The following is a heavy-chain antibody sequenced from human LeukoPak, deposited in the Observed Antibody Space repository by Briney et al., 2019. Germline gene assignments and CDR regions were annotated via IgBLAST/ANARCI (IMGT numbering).Heavy chain of an antibody. J-gene: IGHJ4*02. D-gene: IGHD3-22*01. CDR1: GFIVISNY. CDR2: IYSGGST. V-gene: IGHV3-53*01. Sequence: GGSLRLSCAVSGFIVISNYMTWVRQAPGKGLEWVSIIYSGGSTYYADSVKGRFSISRDNSKNTLYLQMNSLRAEDTAVYYCAKVDWDSSGHYYFDYWGQGTLVTVSS. CDR3: AKVDWDSSGHYYFDY.